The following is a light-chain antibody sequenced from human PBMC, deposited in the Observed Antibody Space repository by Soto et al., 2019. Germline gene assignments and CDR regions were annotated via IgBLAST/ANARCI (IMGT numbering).Light chain of an antibody. CDR3: QSYDSSLKVV. J-gene: IGLJ2*01. CDR2: GNN. CDR1: SSNIGAGFD. V-gene: IGLV1-40*01. Sequence: QSVLTRPPSVSGAPGQRVTISCTGSSSNIGAGFDVHWYQQLPGTAPKLLIYGNNNRPSGVPDRFSGSKSGTSASLAITGLQAEDETDYYCQSYDSSLKVVFGGGTKLTVL.